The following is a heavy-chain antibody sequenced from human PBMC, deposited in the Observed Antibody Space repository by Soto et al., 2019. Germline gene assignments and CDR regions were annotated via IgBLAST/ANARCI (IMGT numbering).Heavy chain of an antibody. J-gene: IGHJ3*02. CDR1: GYTFMSHS. CDR3: ARYRQDDMTGAWRDCDI. Sequence: QVQLVQSGAEVKRPGASVKVSCKASGYTFMSHSISWVRQAPGQGLEWMGRISVYNGNTNYAQKLQGRVTMTTDISTSPAYMELRSLISDDTAVYSCARYRQDDMTGAWRDCDIWGQWTMVTVSS. D-gene: IGHD2-21*02. CDR2: ISVYNGNT. V-gene: IGHV1-18*01.